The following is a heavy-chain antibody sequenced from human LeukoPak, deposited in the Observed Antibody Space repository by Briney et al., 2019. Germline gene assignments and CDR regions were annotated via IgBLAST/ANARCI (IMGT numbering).Heavy chain of an antibody. D-gene: IGHD3-3*01. J-gene: IGHJ3*02. CDR3: ARALYYDFWSGSPDDAFDI. Sequence: GGSLRLSCAASGFTFDDYGMSWVRQAPGKGLEWVSGINWNGSSTGYADSVKGRFTISRDNAKNSLYLQMNSLRAEDTALYHCARALYYDFWSGSPDDAFDIWGQGTMVTVSS. CDR1: GFTFDDYG. V-gene: IGHV3-20*01. CDR2: INWNGSST.